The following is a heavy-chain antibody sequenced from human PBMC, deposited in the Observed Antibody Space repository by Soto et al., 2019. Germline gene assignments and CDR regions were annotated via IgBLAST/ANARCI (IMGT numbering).Heavy chain of an antibody. CDR2: IKQDGSEE. CDR1: GFTFSTYW. V-gene: IGHV3-7*04. J-gene: IGHJ4*02. CDR3: ARTHGAYYAWDY. D-gene: IGHD3-10*01. Sequence: EVQLVESGGGLVQHGGSLRLSCAASGFTFSTYWMSWVRQAPGKGLEWVANIKQDGSEEYYVDSVKGRFTISRDNAKNSLYLQMNSLRGEDTAVYYCARTHGAYYAWDYWGQGTLVTVSS.